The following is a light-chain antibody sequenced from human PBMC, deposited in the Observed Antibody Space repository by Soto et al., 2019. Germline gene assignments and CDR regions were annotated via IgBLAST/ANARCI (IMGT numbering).Light chain of an antibody. CDR2: DAS. V-gene: IGKV3-20*01. J-gene: IGKJ1*01. CDR3: QQYGISPPWT. Sequence: EIVLTQSPGTLSLSPGERATLSCRASQSVSSTYFAWYQQKPGQAPRLLIYDASSRATGIPDRFSGSGSGTDFTLTISRLEPEDFAVYYCQQYGISPPWTFGQGTKVEIK. CDR1: QSVSSTY.